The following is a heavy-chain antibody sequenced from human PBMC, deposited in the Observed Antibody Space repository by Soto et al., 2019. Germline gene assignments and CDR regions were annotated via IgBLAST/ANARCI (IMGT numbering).Heavy chain of an antibody. CDR1: GYTFTAYD. CDR2: MNPNLGNT. Sequence: QVQLVQSGAEVKKPGASVKVSCKASGYTFTAYDMNWVRQASGQGLEWMGWMNPNLGNTDYAQRFQGRITMTRDTSTRTDYMELSNLESEDTAVYYCTGGRLVTGRNYCYGLDVWGQGTTVTVSS. CDR3: TGGRLVTGRNYCYGLDV. D-gene: IGHD2-21*02. V-gene: IGHV1-8*01. J-gene: IGHJ6*02.